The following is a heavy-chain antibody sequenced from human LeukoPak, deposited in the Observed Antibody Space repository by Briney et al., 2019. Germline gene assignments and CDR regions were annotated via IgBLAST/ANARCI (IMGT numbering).Heavy chain of an antibody. V-gene: IGHV3-23*01. J-gene: IGHJ4*02. CDR1: GLSLSIYA. D-gene: IGHD6-19*01. CDR3: AKSSLYTSDRYVRWCFDY. CDR2: FTGSGGNT. Sequence: GGSLRLSCAASGLSLSIYAMSWVRQAPGGGLEWVSSFTGSGGNTYYADSVKGRFTISRDDSKNTLFLQMNNLKAEDTAVYYCAKSSLYTSDRYVRWCFDYWGQGTLVTVSS.